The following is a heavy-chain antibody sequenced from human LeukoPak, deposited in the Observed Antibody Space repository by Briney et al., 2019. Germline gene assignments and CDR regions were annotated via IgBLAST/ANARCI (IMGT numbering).Heavy chain of an antibody. CDR1: GYSFTSYW. CDR3: AGRGGYYDSSGYPPWYFDL. Sequence: GESLKISCKGSGYSFTSYWIGWVRQMPGKGLEWMGIIYPGDSDTRYSPSFQGQVTISADKSISTAYLQWSSLKASDTAMYYCAGRGGYYDSSGYPPWYFDLWGRGTLVTVSS. D-gene: IGHD3-22*01. CDR2: IYPGDSDT. V-gene: IGHV5-51*01. J-gene: IGHJ2*01.